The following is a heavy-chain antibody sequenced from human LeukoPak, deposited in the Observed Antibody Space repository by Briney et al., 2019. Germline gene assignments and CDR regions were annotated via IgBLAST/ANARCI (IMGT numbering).Heavy chain of an antibody. CDR3: ARDLKGRDGYNPFDY. CDR1: GGSISSSSYY. D-gene: IGHD5-24*01. CDR2: IYYSGST. Sequence: SETLSLTCTVSGGSISSSSYYWGWIRQPPGKRLGWIGSIYYSGSTSYNPSLHSRVTISVDTSKNQFSLKLSSVTAADTAVYYCARDLKGRDGYNPFDYWGQGTLVTVSS. V-gene: IGHV4-39*07. J-gene: IGHJ4*02.